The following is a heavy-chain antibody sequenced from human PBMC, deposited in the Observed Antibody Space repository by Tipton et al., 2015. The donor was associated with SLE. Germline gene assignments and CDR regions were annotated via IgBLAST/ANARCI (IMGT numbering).Heavy chain of an antibody. J-gene: IGHJ4*02. CDR3: ALGYSSSWPPGEFDY. D-gene: IGHD6-13*01. Sequence: TLSLTCTVSGASISRYYWSWIRQSPGKGLEWIGYIDLSGSTYFKPSLKSRVTMSVDTSKNQFSLKVNSVTAADTAVYYCALGYSSSWPPGEFDYWGQGTLVTVSS. CDR2: IDLSGST. CDR1: GASISRYY. V-gene: IGHV4-59*04.